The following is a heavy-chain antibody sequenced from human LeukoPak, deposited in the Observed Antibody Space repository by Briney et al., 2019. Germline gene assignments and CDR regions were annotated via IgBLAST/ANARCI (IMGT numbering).Heavy chain of an antibody. CDR1: GYSISSGYY. CDR3: ARVSAGSPARRGMNQVFRYFDL. D-gene: IGHD1-14*01. J-gene: IGHJ2*01. V-gene: IGHV4-38-2*02. Sequence: SETLSLTCTVSGYSISSGYYWSWIRQPPGKGLEWIGEINHSGSTNYNPSLKSRVTISVDTSKNQFSLKLSSVTAADTAVYYCARVSAGSPARRGMNQVFRYFDLWGRGTLVTVSS. CDR2: INHSGST.